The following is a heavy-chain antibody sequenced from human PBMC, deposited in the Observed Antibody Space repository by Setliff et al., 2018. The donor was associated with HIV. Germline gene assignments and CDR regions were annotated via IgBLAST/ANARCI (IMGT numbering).Heavy chain of an antibody. CDR1: GGTFGIYG. J-gene: IGHJ4*02. V-gene: IGHV7-4-1*02. D-gene: IGHD1-26*01. CDR2: INTETGNP. CDR3: ARVGSYWSTFDY. Sequence: ASVKVSCKASGGTFGIYGISWVRQAPGQGLEWMGWINTETGNPVYAQGFKGRFVFSLDTSVSTAYLQINGLKAEDTAMYYCARVGSYWSTFDYWGQGALVTVSS.